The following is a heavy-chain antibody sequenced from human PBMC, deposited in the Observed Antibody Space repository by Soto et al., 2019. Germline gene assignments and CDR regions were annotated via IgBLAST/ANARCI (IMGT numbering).Heavy chain of an antibody. V-gene: IGHV4-31*02. J-gene: IGHJ4*02. CDR2: TYYRGNT. CDR1: DDSITGGGYF. CDR3: ARGGSGTYHV. D-gene: IGHD3-10*01. Sequence: QVQLQESGPGLVKPSQTLTLTCTVSDDSITGGGYFWTWIRQLPGKGLEWLGSTYYRGNTFYNRSLTSRGTISLDPSQRRGSLRVSYVNAADTSIYFCARGGSGTYHVWGQGTLVIVSS.